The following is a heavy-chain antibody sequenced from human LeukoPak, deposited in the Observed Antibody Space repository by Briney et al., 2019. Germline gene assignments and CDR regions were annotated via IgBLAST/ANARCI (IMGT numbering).Heavy chain of an antibody. V-gene: IGHV3-49*03. CDR3: TRGLIGDDFWSGYYPYYFDY. CDR2: IRSKAYGGTT. D-gene: IGHD3-3*01. CDR1: GFTFGDYA. J-gene: IGHJ4*02. Sequence: GGSLRLSXTASGFTFGDYAMSWFRQAPGKGLEWVGFIRSKAYGGTTEYAASVKGRFTISRDDSKSIAYLQMNSLKTEDTAVYYCTRGLIGDDFWSGYYPYYFDYWGQGTLVTVSS.